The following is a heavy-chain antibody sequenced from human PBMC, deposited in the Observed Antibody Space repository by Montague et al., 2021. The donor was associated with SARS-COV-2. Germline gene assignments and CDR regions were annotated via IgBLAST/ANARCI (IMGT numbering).Heavy chain of an antibody. J-gene: IGHJ6*02. CDR2: IKPDESEK. CDR1: GFTFSNIW. V-gene: IGHV3-7*01. D-gene: IGHD4-23*01. CDR3: AKNGGAHGLDV. Sequence: SLRLSCAASGFTFSNIWMSWVRQAPGKGLEWVANIKPDESEKNYVDSVKGRFSISRDNAKNSLYLQMDNLRAEDTPIYYCAKNGGAHGLDVWGQGTSVSVSS.